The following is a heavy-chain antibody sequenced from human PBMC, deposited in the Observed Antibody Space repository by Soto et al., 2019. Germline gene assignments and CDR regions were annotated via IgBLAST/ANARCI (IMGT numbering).Heavy chain of an antibody. CDR1: GYTFSTYW. J-gene: IGHJ4*02. Sequence: GESLKISCEGSGYTFSTYWIAWVRQMPGKGLEWMGIIYPGDSDARYSPSFQGQVTMSADKSISTAYLQWSSLKASDTAMFYCARVRRGYIYGAFDYWGQGTLVTVSS. CDR2: IYPGDSDA. V-gene: IGHV5-51*01. D-gene: IGHD5-18*01. CDR3: ARVRRGYIYGAFDY.